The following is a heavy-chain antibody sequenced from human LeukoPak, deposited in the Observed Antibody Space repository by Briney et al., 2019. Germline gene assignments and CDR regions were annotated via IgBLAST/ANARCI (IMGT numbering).Heavy chain of an antibody. Sequence: GGSLRLSCAASGFTFSSYSMNWVRQAPGKGLEWVSSISSSSSYIYYADSVKGRFTISRDNAKNSLYLQMNGLRAEDTAVYYCARVAFRVAAASFDYWGQGTLVTVSS. V-gene: IGHV3-21*01. CDR2: ISSSSSYI. J-gene: IGHJ4*02. D-gene: IGHD6-13*01. CDR1: GFTFSSYS. CDR3: ARVAFRVAAASFDY.